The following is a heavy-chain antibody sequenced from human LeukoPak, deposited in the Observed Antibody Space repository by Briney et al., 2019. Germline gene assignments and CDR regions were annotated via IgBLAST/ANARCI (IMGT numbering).Heavy chain of an antibody. CDR1: GFTLSNFW. CDR3: ARSRCGGECYATGL. CDR2: IKQDGSDK. Sequence: PGGSLRLSCAASGFTLSNFWMSWVRQAPGKGLEWVANIKQDGSDKNYMDSVKGRFTISRDNAKNSLYLQMNSLRAEDTAVYYCARSRCGGECYATGLWGQGSPVTVSS. V-gene: IGHV3-7*01. J-gene: IGHJ4*02. D-gene: IGHD2-21*01.